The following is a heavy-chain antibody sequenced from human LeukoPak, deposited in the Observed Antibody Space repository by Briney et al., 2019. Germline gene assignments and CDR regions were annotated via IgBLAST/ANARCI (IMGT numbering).Heavy chain of an antibody. Sequence: GGSLRLSCAASGFTFRSYGMHWVRQAPGKGLEYVSAISSNGGRTYYANSVKGRFTISRDNSRNTLYLQMGSLRAEDMAVYYCVKPGYGSGSYYNNWFDPWGQGTLVTVSP. CDR2: ISSNGGRT. D-gene: IGHD3-10*01. CDR1: GFTFRSYG. CDR3: VKPGYGSGSYYNNWFDP. J-gene: IGHJ5*02. V-gene: IGHV3-64*01.